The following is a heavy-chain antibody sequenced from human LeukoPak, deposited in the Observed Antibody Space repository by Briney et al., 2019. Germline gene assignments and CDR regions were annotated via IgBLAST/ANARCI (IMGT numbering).Heavy chain of an antibody. CDR2: VWYEGSNK. J-gene: IGHJ4*02. D-gene: IGHD6-19*01. V-gene: IGHV3-33*06. CDR1: GFPFRIYG. Sequence: GGSLRLACAASGFPFRIYGMHGARQAPGKGRVGVAVVWYEGSNKYYADSVKGRFTISKDNSKNTLYLQLSSLRAEDTAVYYCAKDPFRYSSGWTVYFDYWGQGILVTVSS. CDR3: AKDPFRYSSGWTVYFDY.